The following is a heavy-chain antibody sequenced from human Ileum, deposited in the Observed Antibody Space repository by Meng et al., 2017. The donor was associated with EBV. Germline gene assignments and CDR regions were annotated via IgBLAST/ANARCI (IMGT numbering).Heavy chain of an antibody. CDR2: IHHRGST. V-gene: IGHV4-4*02. Sequence: QVHPREACPGAVEPSGALSLTCAVCGASITNRDALRITYWWAWVRQPPGRGLEWIGEIHHRGSTNDNPSLKSRASMSVDKFRNQVSLTLTSVTAADTAVYYCARVRMITFGGLIAHYFDYWGQGTLVTVSS. J-gene: IGHJ4*02. CDR3: ARVRMITFGGLIAHYFDY. D-gene: IGHD3-16*02. CDR1: GASITNRDALRITYW.